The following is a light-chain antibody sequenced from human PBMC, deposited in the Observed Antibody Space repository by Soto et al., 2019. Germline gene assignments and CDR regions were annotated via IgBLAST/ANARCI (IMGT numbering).Light chain of an antibody. CDR3: CSYAGSYPYV. J-gene: IGLJ1*01. V-gene: IGLV2-11*01. CDR2: EVS. CDR1: SGDVGGYYY. Sequence: QSALTQPASVSGSPGQSITISCTGTSGDVGGYYYVSWYQQLPGKAPKLMISEVSKRPSGVPDRFSGSKSGNTASLTISGLQAEDEADYYCCSYAGSYPYVFGTGTKLTVL.